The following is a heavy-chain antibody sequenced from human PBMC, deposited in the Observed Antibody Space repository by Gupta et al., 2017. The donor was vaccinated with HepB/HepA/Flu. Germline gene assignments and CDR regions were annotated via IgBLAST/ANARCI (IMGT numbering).Heavy chain of an antibody. CDR3: ARQGEADIVVVPAAPTYAFDI. CDR1: GGSISSSSYY. D-gene: IGHD2-2*01. V-gene: IGHV4-39*01. Sequence: QLQLQESGPGLVKPSETLSLTCTVSGGSISSSSYYWGWIRQPPGKGLEWIGSIYYSGSTYYNPSLKSRVTISVDTPKNQFSLKLSSVTAADTAVYYCARQGEADIVVVPAAPTYAFDIWGQGTMVTVSS. CDR2: IYYSGST. J-gene: IGHJ3*02.